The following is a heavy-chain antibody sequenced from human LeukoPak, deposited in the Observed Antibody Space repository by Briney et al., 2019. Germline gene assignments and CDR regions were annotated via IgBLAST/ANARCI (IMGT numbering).Heavy chain of an antibody. Sequence: SETLSLTCTVSGGSISSSSYYWGWIRQPPGKGLEWIGNIYYTGNTYYNPSLKSRITISVDTSKNQFSLKVRSVTAADTAVYYCARRPEYCSSSSCYTFDNWGQGTLVTVSS. CDR2: IYYTGNT. D-gene: IGHD2-2*01. CDR3: ARRPEYCSSSSCYTFDN. J-gene: IGHJ4*02. CDR1: GGSISSSSYY. V-gene: IGHV4-39*01.